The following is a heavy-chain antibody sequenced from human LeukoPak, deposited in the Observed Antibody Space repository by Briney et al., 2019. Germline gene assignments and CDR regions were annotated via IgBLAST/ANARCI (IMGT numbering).Heavy chain of an antibody. CDR2: IYHSGST. J-gene: IGHJ4*02. CDR3: ASFYGSGSFDY. V-gene: IGHV4-30-2*01. CDR1: GGSISSGGYS. Sequence: SQTLSLTCAVSGGSISSGGYSWSWIRQPPGKGLERIGYIYHSGSTYYNPSLKSRVTISVDRSKNQFSLKLSSVTAADTAVYYCASFYGSGSFDYWGQGTLVTVSS. D-gene: IGHD3-10*01.